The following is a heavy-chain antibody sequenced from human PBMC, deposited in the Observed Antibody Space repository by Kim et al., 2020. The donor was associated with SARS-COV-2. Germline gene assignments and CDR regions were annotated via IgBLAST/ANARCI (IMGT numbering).Heavy chain of an antibody. CDR1: GGSISSSSYY. CDR2: IYYSGST. D-gene: IGHD3-9*01. Sequence: SETLSLTCTVSGGSISSSSYYWGWIRQPPGKGLEWIGSIYYSGSTYYNPSLKSRVTISVDTSKNQFSLKLSSVTAADTAVYYCVKAARFDWLLSFDYWGQGTPVTVSS. J-gene: IGHJ4*02. CDR3: VKAARFDWLLSFDY. V-gene: IGHV4-39*01.